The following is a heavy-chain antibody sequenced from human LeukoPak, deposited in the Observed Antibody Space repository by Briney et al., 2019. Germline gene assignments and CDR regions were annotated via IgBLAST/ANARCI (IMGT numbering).Heavy chain of an antibody. Sequence: GGSLRLSCAASGFTVSSNYMSWVRQAPGKGLEWVSVIYSGGSTYYADSVKGRFTISRDNSKNTLYLQMNSLRAEDTAVYYCARDCTNGVCYTPSRHYYYYGMDVWGQGTTVTVSS. J-gene: IGHJ6*02. D-gene: IGHD2-8*01. V-gene: IGHV3-66*01. CDR1: GFTVSSNY. CDR2: IYSGGST. CDR3: ARDCTNGVCYTPSRHYYYYGMDV.